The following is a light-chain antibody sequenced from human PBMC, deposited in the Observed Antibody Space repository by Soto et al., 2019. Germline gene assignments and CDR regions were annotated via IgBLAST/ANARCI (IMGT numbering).Light chain of an antibody. J-gene: IGKJ1*01. CDR1: QRVGGNY. CDR3: QHYVDSPWA. CDR2: GAS. Sequence: EIVLTQSPDTLSESPGERGTLSCRASQRVGGNYLAWFQQKPGQAPRLLIYGASSRATGIPGRFSGSGSGTDFTLTINSLEPEDFALYYCQHYVDSPWAFGHGTKVEIK. V-gene: IGKV3-20*01.